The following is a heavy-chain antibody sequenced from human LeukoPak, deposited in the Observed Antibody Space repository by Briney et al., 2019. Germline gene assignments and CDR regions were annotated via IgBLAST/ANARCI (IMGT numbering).Heavy chain of an antibody. V-gene: IGHV3-7*02. J-gene: IGHJ4*02. CDR3: ATSGSYYDY. Sequence: GGSLRLSCAASGFTFSTYWMNWVRQAPGKRLEWVANINQDGGEKYYVDSVKGRFTISRDNAKNSLYLHMNSLRAEDTAVYYCATSGSYYDYWGRGTLVTVSS. CDR2: INQDGGEK. D-gene: IGHD1-26*01. CDR1: GFTFSTYW.